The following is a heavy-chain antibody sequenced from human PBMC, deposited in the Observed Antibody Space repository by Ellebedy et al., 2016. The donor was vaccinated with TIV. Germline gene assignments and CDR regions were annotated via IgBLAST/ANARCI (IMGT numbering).Heavy chain of an antibody. D-gene: IGHD5-12*01. CDR2: FDPEDGEP. J-gene: IGHJ4*02. CDR3: ATSRSAYDLCY. CDR1: GYTFTYRY. Sequence: AASVKVSCKASGYTFTYRYLHWVRQAPGKGLEWMGNFDPEDGEPVYAQNFQGRVTMTEDTSTDTAYMEVSSLRSEDTAVYYCATSRSAYDLCYWGQGTLVTVSS. V-gene: IGHV1-24*01.